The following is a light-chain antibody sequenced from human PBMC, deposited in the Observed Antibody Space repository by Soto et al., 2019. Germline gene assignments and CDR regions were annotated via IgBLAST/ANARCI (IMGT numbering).Light chain of an antibody. CDR3: QQYNNWPPWT. J-gene: IGKJ1*01. V-gene: IGKV3-15*01. CDR2: GAS. CDR1: QGVSSK. Sequence: EIVMTQSPATLSVSAGERATLSCRASQGVSSKLAWYQQKPRQAPRLLIYGASTRATGIPARFSGSGSGTEFTPTISSLQSEDFAVYYCQQYNNWPPWTCGQGTKVDIK.